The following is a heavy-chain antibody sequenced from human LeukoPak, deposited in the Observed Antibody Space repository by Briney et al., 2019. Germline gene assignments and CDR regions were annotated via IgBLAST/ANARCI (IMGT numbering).Heavy chain of an antibody. CDR3: ARGKDGYNYDVNFDY. Sequence: GGSLRLSCAASGFTFSSYSMNWVRQAPGKGLEWVSSISRSSSYIYYADSVKGRFTISRDNAKNSLYLQMNSLRAEDTAVYYCARGKDGYNYDVNFDYWGQGTLVTVSS. CDR2: ISRSSSYI. D-gene: IGHD5-24*01. V-gene: IGHV3-21*01. CDR1: GFTFSSYS. J-gene: IGHJ4*02.